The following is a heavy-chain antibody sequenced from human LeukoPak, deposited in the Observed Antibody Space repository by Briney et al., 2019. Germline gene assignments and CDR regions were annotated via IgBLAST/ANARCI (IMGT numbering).Heavy chain of an antibody. J-gene: IGHJ4*02. V-gene: IGHV4-39*07. CDR3: ARRVATTQFDY. CDR1: GGSISSSSYY. Sequence: PSETLSLTCTVSGGSISSSSYYWGWIRQPPGKGLEWIGSIYYSGSTYYNPSLKSRVTISVDASKNQFSLKLSSVTAADTAVYYCARRVATTQFDYWGQGTLVTVSS. D-gene: IGHD5-12*01. CDR2: IYYSGST.